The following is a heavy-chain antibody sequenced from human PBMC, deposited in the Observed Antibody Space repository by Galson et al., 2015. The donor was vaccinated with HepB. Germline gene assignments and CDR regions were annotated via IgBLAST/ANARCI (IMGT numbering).Heavy chain of an antibody. CDR2: ISAYNGNT. D-gene: IGHD6-19*01. J-gene: IGHJ4*02. V-gene: IGHV1-18*01. CDR3: ARDRRYDRAVAGPDY. CDR1: GYTFTSYG. Sequence: SVKVSCKASGYTFTSYGISWVRQAPGQGLEWMGWISAYNGNTNYAQKLQGRVTMTTDTSTSTAYMELRSLRSDDTAVYYCARDRRYDRAVAGPDYWGQGTLVTVSS.